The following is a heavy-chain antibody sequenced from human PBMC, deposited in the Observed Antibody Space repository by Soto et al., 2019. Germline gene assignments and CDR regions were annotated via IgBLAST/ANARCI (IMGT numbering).Heavy chain of an antibody. CDR3: ARLVSAAGNYGMDV. J-gene: IGHJ6*02. Sequence: QLQLQESGPGLVKPSETLSLTCTVSGGSISSSSYYWGGIRQPPGKGLEGIGSIYYSGSTYYNPSLKSRVTISVDTSKNQFSLKMSSVTAADTDVYYCARLVSAAGNYGMDVWGQGNTVTVSS. D-gene: IGHD6-13*01. CDR2: IYYSGST. V-gene: IGHV4-39*01. CDR1: GGSISSSSYY.